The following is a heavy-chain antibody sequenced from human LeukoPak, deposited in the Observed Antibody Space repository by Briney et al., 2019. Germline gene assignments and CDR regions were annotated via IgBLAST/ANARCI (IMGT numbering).Heavy chain of an antibody. CDR2: IYYSGST. V-gene: IGHV4-39*01. J-gene: IGHJ6*03. Sequence: PSETLSLTCTVSGGSISSSSYYWGWIRQPPGKGLEWIGSIYYSGSTYYNPSLKSRVTISVDTSKNQFSLKLSSVTAADTAVYYCARGGNFWSGYLGGAPTDYYYYMDVWGKGTTVTVSS. CDR1: GGSISSSSYY. D-gene: IGHD3-3*01. CDR3: ARGGNFWSGYLGGAPTDYYYYMDV.